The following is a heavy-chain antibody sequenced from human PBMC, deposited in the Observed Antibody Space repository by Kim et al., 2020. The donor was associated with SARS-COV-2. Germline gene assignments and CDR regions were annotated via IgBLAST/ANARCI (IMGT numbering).Heavy chain of an antibody. Sequence: GGSLRLSCVVSRFTFSTYWMSWVRQAPGRGPEWVANINQDGSEKYYVDSVKGRFTISRDNAKNSLYLQINTLRAEDTAVYYCARFGFKWFGHDNWGQGTLVTVSS. CDR2: INQDGSEK. J-gene: IGHJ4*02. CDR1: RFTFSTYW. V-gene: IGHV3-7*03. CDR3: ARFGFKWFGHDN. D-gene: IGHD3-10*01.